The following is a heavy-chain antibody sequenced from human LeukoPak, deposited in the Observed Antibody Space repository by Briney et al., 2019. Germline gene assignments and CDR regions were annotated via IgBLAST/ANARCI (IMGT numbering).Heavy chain of an antibody. Sequence: GGSLRLSCAASGFTFGSYGMRWVRQAPGKGLEWVSFITPNADRTSYADSVEGRFTISRDSPRNTLYMQMNSLRDADTALYYCAIMHGYYDGSGYWVQWGQGTLVTVSS. D-gene: IGHD3-22*01. CDR3: AIMHGYYDGSGYWVQ. CDR1: GFTFGSYG. V-gene: IGHV3-23*01. J-gene: IGHJ1*01. CDR2: ITPNADRT.